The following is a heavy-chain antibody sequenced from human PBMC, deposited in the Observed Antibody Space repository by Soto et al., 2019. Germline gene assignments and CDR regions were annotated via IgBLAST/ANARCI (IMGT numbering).Heavy chain of an antibody. V-gene: IGHV3-21*01. J-gene: IGHJ6*02. CDR1: GFTFNSYS. D-gene: IGHD1-1*01. Sequence: GGSLRLSCAASGFTFNSYSMNWVRQAPGKGLEWVSSISSSSTLIYDADSVKGRFSISRDNAKNSLFLQMNSLRSDDTAVYFCARGRRTGYSYYGMVVVGQGTMVTVSS. CDR3: ARGRRTGYSYYGMVV. CDR2: ISSSSTLI.